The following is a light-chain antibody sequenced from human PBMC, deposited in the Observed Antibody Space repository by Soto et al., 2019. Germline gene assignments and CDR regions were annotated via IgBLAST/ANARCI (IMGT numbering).Light chain of an antibody. CDR3: QQYGSSPPWT. CDR1: QSVSSSY. V-gene: IGKV3-20*01. J-gene: IGKJ1*01. Sequence: EIVLTQSPGTLSLSPGERATLSCRASQSVSSSYLAWYQQKPGQARRRLIYGASSRATGIPDRFSGSGSVTDFTLTISRVEPEDFAVYYCQQYGSSPPWTFGPGTKVEIK. CDR2: GAS.